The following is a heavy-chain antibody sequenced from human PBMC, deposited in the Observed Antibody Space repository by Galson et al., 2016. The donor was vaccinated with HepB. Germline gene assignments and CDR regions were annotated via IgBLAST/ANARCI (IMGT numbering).Heavy chain of an antibody. V-gene: IGHV1-2*04. J-gene: IGHJ4*02. CDR2: INPNSGGT. CDR1: GYTFTGYY. D-gene: IGHD5-24*01. CDR3: AISAILVYTYDLDY. Sequence: SVKVSCKASGYTFTGYYIHWVRQAPGQGLEWMGWINPNSGGTNYAQKFQGWVTMTRDTSLSTAYMELSRLRSDDTAVYYCAISAILVYTYDLDYWGQGTLVTVSS.